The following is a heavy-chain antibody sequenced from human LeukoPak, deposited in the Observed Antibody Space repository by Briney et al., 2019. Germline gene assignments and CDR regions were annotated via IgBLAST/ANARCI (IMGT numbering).Heavy chain of an antibody. CDR1: GGTFSSYA. D-gene: IGHD5-18*01. Sequence: GSSVKGSCKASGGTFSSYAISWVRQAPGQELEWMGGIIPSFGTANYAQKFQGRGTITADESTSTAYMELSSLRSEDTAVYYCARDRSYGYRKNFDYWGQGTLVTVSS. CDR3: ARDRSYGYRKNFDY. V-gene: IGHV1-69*01. J-gene: IGHJ4*02. CDR2: IIPSFGTA.